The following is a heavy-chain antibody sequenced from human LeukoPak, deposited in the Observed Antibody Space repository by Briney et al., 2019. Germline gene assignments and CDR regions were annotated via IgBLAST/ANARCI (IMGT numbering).Heavy chain of an antibody. V-gene: IGHV3-11*01. CDR1: GFTSSDYY. D-gene: IGHD6-19*01. CDR3: ARLVTVAGRYYFDY. J-gene: IGHJ4*02. Sequence: PGGSLRLSCAASGFTSSDYYMSWIRQAPGKGLEWVSYISSSGSTIYYADSVKGRFTISRDNAKNSLYLQMNSLRAEDTAVYYCARLVTVAGRYYFDYWGQGTLVTVSS. CDR2: ISSSGSTI.